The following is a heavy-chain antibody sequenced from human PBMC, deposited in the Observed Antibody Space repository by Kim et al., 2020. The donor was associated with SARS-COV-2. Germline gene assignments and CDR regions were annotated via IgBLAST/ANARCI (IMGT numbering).Heavy chain of an antibody. CDR3: ARGQGGRTPMTVVDY. CDR2: ISAYNGNT. Sequence: ASVKVSCKASGYTFSNYGIMWVRQAPGQGLEWMGWISAYNGNTNYAQKFQGRVTMTTDTSTSTAYLELRSLRSDDTAVYYCARGQGGRTPMTVVDYWGQETQVTVSS. J-gene: IGHJ4*02. CDR1: GYTFSNYG. V-gene: IGHV1-18*01. D-gene: IGHD3-22*01.